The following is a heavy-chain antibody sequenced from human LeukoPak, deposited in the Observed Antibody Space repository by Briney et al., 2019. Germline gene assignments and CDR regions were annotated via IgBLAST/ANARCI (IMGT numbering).Heavy chain of an antibody. D-gene: IGHD1-26*01. J-gene: IGHJ6*03. Sequence: SQTLSLTCAISGDSVSNNSAAWNWIRQSPSRGLEWLGRTYYRSKWYHDYAVSVKSRITINPDTSKNQFSLQLNSVTPEDTAVYYCARDPYSGSYSDYYYYYMDVWGKGTTVTVSS. CDR3: ARDPYSGSYSDYYYYYMDV. CDR2: TYYRSKWYH. V-gene: IGHV6-1*01. CDR1: GDSVSNNSAA.